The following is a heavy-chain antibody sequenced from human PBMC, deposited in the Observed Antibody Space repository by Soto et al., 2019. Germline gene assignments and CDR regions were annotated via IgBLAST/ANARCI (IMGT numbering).Heavy chain of an antibody. V-gene: IGHV3-30*19. CDR1: GFTFSSYG. D-gene: IGHD5-18*01. CDR2: IWYDGSNK. J-gene: IGHJ6*02. CDR3: ARDPNTAMTLYYYGMDV. Sequence: GGSLRLSCAASGFTFSSYGMHWVRQAPGKGLEWVAVIWYDGSNKYYADSVKGRFTISRDNSKNTLYLQMNSLRAEDTAVYYCARDPNTAMTLYYYGMDVWGQGTTVTVSS.